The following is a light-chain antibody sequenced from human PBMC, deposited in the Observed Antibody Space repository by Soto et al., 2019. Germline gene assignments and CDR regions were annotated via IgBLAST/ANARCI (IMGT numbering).Light chain of an antibody. CDR3: CSYTDNATPV. CDR2: DVF. J-gene: IGLJ2*01. Sequence: QSALTQPASVSGSLGQSVTISCTGSNSDVGGYEYVSWFQQHPGKAPQLIIFDVFNRPSGVSSRFSGSKSGYTASLTISVLQAEDEADYYCCSYTDNATPVFGGGTKLTVL. CDR1: NSDVGGYEY. V-gene: IGLV2-14*01.